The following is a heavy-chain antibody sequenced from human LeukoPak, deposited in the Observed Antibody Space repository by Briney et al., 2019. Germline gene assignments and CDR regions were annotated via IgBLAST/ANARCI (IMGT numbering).Heavy chain of an antibody. D-gene: IGHD3-10*01. CDR3: ARGNYHTPLRWFHP. CDR2: IIPIFGTA. V-gene: IGHV1-69*05. J-gene: IGHJ5*01. CDR1: GGTFSSYA. Sequence: SVKVSCKASGGTFSSYAISWVRQAPGQGLEWMGGIIPIFGTANYAQKFQGRVTITTDESTSTAYMELSSLRSEDTAVYYCARGNYHTPLRWFHPWGQGTLVTVSS.